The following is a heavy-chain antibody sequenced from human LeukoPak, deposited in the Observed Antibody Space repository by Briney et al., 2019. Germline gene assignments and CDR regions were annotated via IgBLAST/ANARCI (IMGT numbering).Heavy chain of an antibody. CDR2: ITTGSII. CDR3: ARVRGAGLQYYYMDV. Sequence: GGSLRLSCAASGFTFSGYSMNWVRQAPGKGLEWVSYITTGSIIYYADSVKGRFTISRDNAKNSLYLQMNSLRADDTAVYYCARVRGAGLQYYYMDVWGKGTTVTVSS. D-gene: IGHD1-26*01. J-gene: IGHJ6*03. CDR1: GFTFSGYS. V-gene: IGHV3-48*01.